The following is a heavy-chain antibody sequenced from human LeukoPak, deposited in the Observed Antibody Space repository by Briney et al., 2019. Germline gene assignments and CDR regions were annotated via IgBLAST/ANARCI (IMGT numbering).Heavy chain of an antibody. D-gene: IGHD3-9*01. J-gene: IGHJ4*02. V-gene: IGHV4-34*01. CDR2: INHSGST. CDR3: ARVNYDILTGHFDY. CDR1: GGSFSGYY. Sequence: PSETLSLTCAVYGGSFSGYYWSWIRQPPGKGLEWIGEINHSGSTNYNPSLKSRVTISVDTSKNQFSLKLSSVTAADTAVYYCARVNYDILTGHFDYWGQGTLVTVSS.